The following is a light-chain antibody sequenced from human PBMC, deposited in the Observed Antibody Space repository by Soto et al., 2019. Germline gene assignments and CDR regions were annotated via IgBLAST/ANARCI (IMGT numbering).Light chain of an antibody. CDR2: DVS. CDR3: QQRHWPST. V-gene: IGKV3-11*01. CDR1: QSVGGW. J-gene: IGKJ1*01. Sequence: EIVLTQSPATLSLSPGERATLSCRASQSVGGWLAWYQQKPGQPPRLLIYDVSNRATGIPARFSGSGSGTDFTLTISSLDPEDFAVYYCQQRHWPSTFGQGTTVEVK.